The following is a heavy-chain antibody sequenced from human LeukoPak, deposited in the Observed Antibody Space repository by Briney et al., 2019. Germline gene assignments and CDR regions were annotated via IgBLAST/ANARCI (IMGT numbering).Heavy chain of an antibody. J-gene: IGHJ5*02. CDR1: GYTLTELS. D-gene: IGHD2-15*01. CDR3: AREFGGRANWFDP. CDR2: FDPEDGET. V-gene: IGHV1-24*01. Sequence: VASVKVSCKVSGYTLTELSVHWVRQAPGKGLEWMGGFDPEDGETIYAQKFQGRVTMTEDTSTSTAYMELRSLGSDDTAVYYCAREFGGRANWFDPWGQGTLVTVSS.